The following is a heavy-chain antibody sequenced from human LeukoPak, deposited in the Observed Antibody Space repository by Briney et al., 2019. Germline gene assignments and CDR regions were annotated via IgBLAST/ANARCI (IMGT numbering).Heavy chain of an antibody. D-gene: IGHD6-19*01. V-gene: IGHV1-2*02. CDR3: ATVDQWLAYDY. CDR1: GYSFTGYY. CDR2: INPNTGGT. Sequence: ASVKVSCKASGYSFTGYYIHWVRQAPGQGLEWMGWINPNTGGTNFAQKFQGRVTMTRDTSITTTHMELSSLRSDDTAVYYCATVDQWLAYDYWGQGTLVTVSS. J-gene: IGHJ4*02.